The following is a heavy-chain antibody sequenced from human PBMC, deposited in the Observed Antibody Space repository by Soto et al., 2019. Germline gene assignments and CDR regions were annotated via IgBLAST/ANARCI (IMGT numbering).Heavy chain of an antibody. CDR3: ARVSGIYYYGMDV. D-gene: IGHD3-10*01. V-gene: IGHV4-59*12. J-gene: IGHJ6*02. CDR2: IYYSGTT. CDR1: GGSISSYY. Sequence: SETLSLTCTVSGGSISSYYWSWIRQPPGKGLEWIGYIYYSGTTSYNPSLNSRVTISVDTSKNQVSLKLSSVTAADTAVYYCARVSGIYYYGMDVWGQGTTVTVSS.